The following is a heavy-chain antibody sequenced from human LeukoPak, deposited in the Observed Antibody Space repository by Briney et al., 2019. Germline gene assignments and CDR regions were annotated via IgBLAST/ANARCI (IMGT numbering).Heavy chain of an antibody. CDR3: ATPLDYYDSSGYHQGGD. D-gene: IGHD3-22*01. J-gene: IGHJ4*02. V-gene: IGHV3-7*03. CDR2: IKQDGSKK. Sequence: PGGSLGLSCAASGFTFSSHWMTWVRQAPGKGLEWVANIKQDGSKKNYVDSVKGRFTISRDNTKNSLYLQMNSLRAEDTAVYYCATPLDYYDSSGYHQGGDWGQGTLVTVSS. CDR1: GFTFSSHW.